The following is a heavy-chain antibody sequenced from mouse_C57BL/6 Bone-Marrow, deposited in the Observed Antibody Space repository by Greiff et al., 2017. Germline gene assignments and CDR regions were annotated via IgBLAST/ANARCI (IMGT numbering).Heavy chain of an antibody. CDR3: ARSEGYDYDSYLDY. CDR1: GYTFTSYW. J-gene: IGHJ2*01. Sequence: QVQLQQPGAELVRPGSSVKLSCKASGYTFTSYWMDWVKQRPGQGLEWIGNIYPSDSETHYNQKFKDKATLTVDKSSSTAYMQLSSLTSEDSAVYYCARSEGYDYDSYLDYWGQGTTLTVSS. V-gene: IGHV1-61*01. D-gene: IGHD2-4*01. CDR2: IYPSDSET.